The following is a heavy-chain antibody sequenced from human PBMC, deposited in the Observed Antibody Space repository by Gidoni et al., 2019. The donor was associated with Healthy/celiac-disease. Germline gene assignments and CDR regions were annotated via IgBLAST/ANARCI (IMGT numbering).Heavy chain of an antibody. V-gene: IGHV3-33*01. CDR2: IWYDGSNK. D-gene: IGHD6-13*01. Sequence: QVQLVESGGGVVQPGRSLRLSCAASGFTFSSYGMHWVRQAPGKGLEWVAVIWYDGSNKYYADSVKGRFTISRDNSKNTLYLQMNSLRAEDTAVYYCAREAPGIAAPDYWGQGTLVTVSS. J-gene: IGHJ4*02. CDR1: GFTFSSYG. CDR3: AREAPGIAAPDY.